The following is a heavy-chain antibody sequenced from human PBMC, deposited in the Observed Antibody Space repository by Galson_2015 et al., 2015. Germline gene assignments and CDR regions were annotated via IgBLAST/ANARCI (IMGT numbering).Heavy chain of an antibody. D-gene: IGHD6-13*01. Sequence: SLRLSCAASGFTFSSYAMHWVRQAPGKGLEWVAVISYDGSNKYYADSVKGRFTISRDNSKNTLYLQMNSLRAEDTAVYYCAREGTWHQLVPPGYYFDYWCQGTLVTVSS. CDR2: ISYDGSNK. V-gene: IGHV3-30-3*01. CDR1: GFTFSSYA. CDR3: AREGTWHQLVPPGYYFDY. J-gene: IGHJ4*02.